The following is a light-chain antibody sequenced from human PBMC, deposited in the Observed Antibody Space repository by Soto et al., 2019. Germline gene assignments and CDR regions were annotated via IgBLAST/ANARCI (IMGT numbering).Light chain of an antibody. J-gene: IGKJ1*01. CDR3: QQCYNWPRT. CDR2: DTS. CDR1: QGIGDT. Sequence: EIVMTQSPATLSVSPGEGATRSCRASQGIGDTLAWYQQKPGQTPRLLIYDTSIRATGVPARFSGSRSGAEFTLTISSLQSEDFAVYYCQQCYNWPRTFGQGTKVDIK. V-gene: IGKV3-15*01.